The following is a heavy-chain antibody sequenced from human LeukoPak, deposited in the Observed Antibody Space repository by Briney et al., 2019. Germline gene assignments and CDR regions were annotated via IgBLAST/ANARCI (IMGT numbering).Heavy chain of an antibody. V-gene: IGHV3-23*01. CDR3: ARVTTPEKYYYYYMDV. J-gene: IGHJ6*03. D-gene: IGHD3-22*01. Sequence: GGSLRLSCAASGFTFISYAMSWVRQAPGKGLEWVSVISGSGGSTYYADSVKGRFTISRDNAKNTLYLQMNSLRAEDTAVYYCARVTTPEKYYYYYMDVWGKGTTVTVSS. CDR2: ISGSGGST. CDR1: GFTFISYA.